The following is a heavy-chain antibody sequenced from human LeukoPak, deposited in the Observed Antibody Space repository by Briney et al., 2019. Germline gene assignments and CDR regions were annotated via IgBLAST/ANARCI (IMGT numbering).Heavy chain of an antibody. J-gene: IGHJ4*02. Sequence: ASVKVSCKASGYTFTSYDINWVRQAPGQGLEWMGIINPSGGSTSYAQKFQGRVTMTRDTSTSTVYMELSSLRSEDTAVYYCARDFGSGWGYWGQGTLVTVSS. CDR1: GYTFTSYD. CDR3: ARDFGSGWGY. D-gene: IGHD6-19*01. V-gene: IGHV1-46*01. CDR2: INPSGGST.